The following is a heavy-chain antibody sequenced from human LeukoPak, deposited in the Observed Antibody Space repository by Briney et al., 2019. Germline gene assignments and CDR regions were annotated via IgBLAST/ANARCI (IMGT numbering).Heavy chain of an antibody. J-gene: IGHJ4*02. CDR2: ISSSSTYM. Sequence: PGRSLRLSCAASGFTFSSYYMSWVRQALGKGLEWVSSISSSSTYMFYADSVRGRFTISRDNAKNSLYLQMNSLRAEDTAVYYCARDRIQLWSHDYWGQGTLVTVSS. CDR3: ARDRIQLWSHDY. V-gene: IGHV3-21*01. D-gene: IGHD5-18*01. CDR1: GFTFSSYY.